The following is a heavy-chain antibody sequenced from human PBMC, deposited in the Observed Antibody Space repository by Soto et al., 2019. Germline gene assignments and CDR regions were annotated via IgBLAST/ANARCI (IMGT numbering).Heavy chain of an antibody. J-gene: IGHJ5*02. Sequence: SEALSLTCAVSGGSISSSNWWSWVRQPPGKGLEWIGEIYHSGSTNYNPSLKSRVTISVDKSKNQFSLKLSSVTAADTAVYYCGGVVATSCPNWFDPWGQGTLVTVSS. CDR1: GGSISSSNW. CDR3: GGVVATSCPNWFDP. V-gene: IGHV4-4*02. D-gene: IGHD5-12*01. CDR2: IYHSGST.